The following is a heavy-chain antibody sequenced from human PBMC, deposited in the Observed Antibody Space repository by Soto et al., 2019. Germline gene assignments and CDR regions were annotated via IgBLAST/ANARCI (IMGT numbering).Heavy chain of an antibody. CDR1: GHTFAKHF. V-gene: IGHV1-46*01. CDR2: INPSGNRT. CDR3: ARDPNSQAAIALAGTSHY. J-gene: IGHJ4*02. D-gene: IGHD6-19*01. Sequence: QVHLVQSGAEARQPGASVKVSCKASGHTFAKHFMHWVRQAPGQGLEWMGIINPSGNRTTYAPKFQDRVTMTRDTSTSTVYLELRSLKPEDTAIYFCARDPNSQAAIALAGTSHYWRQGTLVTVPS.